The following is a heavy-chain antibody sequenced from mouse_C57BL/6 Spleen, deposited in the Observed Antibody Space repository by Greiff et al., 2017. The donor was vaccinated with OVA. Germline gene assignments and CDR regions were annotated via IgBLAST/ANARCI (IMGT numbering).Heavy chain of an antibody. J-gene: IGHJ2*01. CDR1: GYTFTNYW. CDR2: IYPGGGYT. D-gene: IGHD4-1*02. CDR3: ARSLNWDDGFDY. Sequence: VQLQQSGAELVRPGTSVKMSCKASGYTFTNYWIGWAKQRPGHGLEWIGDIYPGGGYTNYNEQFKGTATLTADKSSSTAYMQFSSLTSEDSAIYYCARSLNWDDGFDYWGQGTTLTVSS. V-gene: IGHV1-63*01.